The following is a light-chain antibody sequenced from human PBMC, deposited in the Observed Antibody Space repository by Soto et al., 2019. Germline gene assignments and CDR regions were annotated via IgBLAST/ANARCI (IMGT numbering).Light chain of an antibody. V-gene: IGKV1-27*01. CDR2: AAS. CDR3: QKYNSAPLT. J-gene: IGKJ4*01. Sequence: DIQMTQSPSSLSASVGDRVTITCRASQGISNYLAWYQQKPGKVPKLLIYAASTLQSGVPSRFSGSGSGTDFPLTISRLQPEDVATYYCQKYNSAPLTYGGGNKVEIK. CDR1: QGISNY.